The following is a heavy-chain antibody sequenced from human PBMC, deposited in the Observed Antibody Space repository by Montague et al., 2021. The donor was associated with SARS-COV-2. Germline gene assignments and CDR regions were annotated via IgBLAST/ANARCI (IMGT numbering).Heavy chain of an antibody. V-gene: IGHV4-59*12. CDR2: ISSSGST. J-gene: IGHJ6*02. CDR3: ARGGTYHYGMDV. D-gene: IGHD3-16*01. Sequence: SETLSLTCTVSGGSISSYYWSWIRQPPGRGLQWIGYISSSGSTNYNPSLKSRVTISVDTSKNHFTLRLSSVTAADTAVYYCARGGTYHYGMDVWGQGTTVAVSS. CDR1: GGSISSYY.